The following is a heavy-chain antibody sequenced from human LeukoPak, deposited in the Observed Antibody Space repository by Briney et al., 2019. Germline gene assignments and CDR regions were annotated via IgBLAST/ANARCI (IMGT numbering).Heavy chain of an antibody. D-gene: IGHD6-19*01. CDR3: AAVATTGAFDY. CDR1: GFTFSSYA. Sequence: GGSLRLSCAASGFTFSSYAMHWVRQAPGKGLEWVAVISYDGSNKYYADSVKGRFTISRDSSKNTLYLQMNSLRAEDTAVYYCAAVATTGAFDYWGQGTLVTVSS. CDR2: ISYDGSNK. V-gene: IGHV3-30-3*01. J-gene: IGHJ4*02.